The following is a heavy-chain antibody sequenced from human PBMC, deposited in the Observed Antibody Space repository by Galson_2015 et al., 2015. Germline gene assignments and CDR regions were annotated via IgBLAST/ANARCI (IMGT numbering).Heavy chain of an antibody. D-gene: IGHD3/OR15-3a*01. CDR3: ARDLILGFQAEYYYYGMDV. CDR1: GFTFSSYS. CDR2: ISSSSSYI. Sequence: SLRLSCAASGFTFSSYSMNWVRQAPGKGLEWVSSISSSSSYIYYADSVKGRFTISRDNAKNSLYLQMNSLRAEDTAVYYCARDLILGFQAEYYYYGMDVWGQGTTVTVSS. J-gene: IGHJ6*02. V-gene: IGHV3-21*01.